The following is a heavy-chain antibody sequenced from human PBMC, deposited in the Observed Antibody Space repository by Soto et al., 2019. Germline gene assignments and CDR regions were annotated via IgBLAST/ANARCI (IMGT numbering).Heavy chain of an antibody. CDR3: VKTPRYCSGSSCYAGYFDY. CDR2: INPNSGGT. J-gene: IGHJ4*02. Sequence: ASVKVSCKASGYTFTGYYMHWVRQAPGQGLEWMGWINPNSGGTNYAQKFQGWVTITRDTSISTMYMELSRLSAEDTAVYYCVKTPRYCSGSSCYAGYFDYWGPGTLVTVSS. V-gene: IGHV1-2*04. D-gene: IGHD2-2*01. CDR1: GYTFTGYY.